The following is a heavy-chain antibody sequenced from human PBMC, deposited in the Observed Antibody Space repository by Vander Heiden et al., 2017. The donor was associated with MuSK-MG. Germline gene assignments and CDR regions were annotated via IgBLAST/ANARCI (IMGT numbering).Heavy chain of an antibody. V-gene: IGHV3-21*01. D-gene: IGHD1-1*01. Sequence: EVHLVESGGGLVQPGGSLRLSCAASGFTFTDYSMNWVRQAPGKGLEWVSSVSGTSLYIHDADSVEGRFTISRDNARNSLNLIMRRLRAEDTAVYDCARGSKGNSMHWGQGTMVTVYS. CDR2: VSGTSLYI. CDR1: GFTFTDYS. CDR3: ARGSKGNSMH. J-gene: IGHJ1*01.